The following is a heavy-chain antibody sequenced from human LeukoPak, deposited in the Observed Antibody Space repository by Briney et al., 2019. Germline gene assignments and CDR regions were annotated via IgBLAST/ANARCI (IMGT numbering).Heavy chain of an antibody. V-gene: IGHV5-51*01. CDR2: IFPSDSDT. CDR1: GYRFTSYW. Sequence: GESLKISCKGSGYRFTSYWIGWVRQMPGKGLEWMGIIFPSDSDTRYSPSFQGQVTTSADKSTSTAYLQWSSLKASDTTTYYCARGISSTYIGDYWGQGTLVSVSS. J-gene: IGHJ4*01. CDR3: ARGISSTYIGDY. D-gene: IGHD2-2*01.